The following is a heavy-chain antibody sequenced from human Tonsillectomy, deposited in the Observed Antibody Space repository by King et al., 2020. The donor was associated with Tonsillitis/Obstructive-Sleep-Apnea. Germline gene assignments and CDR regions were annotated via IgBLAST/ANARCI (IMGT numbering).Heavy chain of an antibody. CDR2: INHSGST. CDR3: ARGGYCSSTSCYVSGWFDP. J-gene: IGHJ5*02. CDR1: GGSCSCYY. D-gene: IGHD2-2*01. V-gene: IGHV4-34*01. Sequence: VQLQQWGAGLLKPSETLSLTCAVYGGSCSCYYWSWIRQPPGKGLGWIGEINHSGSTNYNPSLKSRVTISVDTSKNQVSLKVSSVTAADTAVYYCARGGYCSSTSCYVSGWFDPWGQGTLVTVSS.